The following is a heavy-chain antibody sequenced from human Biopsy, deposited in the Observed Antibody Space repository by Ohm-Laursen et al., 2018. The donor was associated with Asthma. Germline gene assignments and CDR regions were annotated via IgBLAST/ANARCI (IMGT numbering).Heavy chain of an antibody. CDR2: ISVYNGNT. CDR3: ARAVDYSHYYGIDV. CDR1: GYTFNSAG. Sequence: ASVKVSCKASGYTFNSAGITWVRQAPGQGLEWMGWISVYNGNTTVAQKLQDRVTMITDTSTSTAYMELRSLGSDDTAVYFCARAVDYSHYYGIDVWGQGTTVTVS. V-gene: IGHV1-18*01. D-gene: IGHD3-10*01. J-gene: IGHJ6*02.